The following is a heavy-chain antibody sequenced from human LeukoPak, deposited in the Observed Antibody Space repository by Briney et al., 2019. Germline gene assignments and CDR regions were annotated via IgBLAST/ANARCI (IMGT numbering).Heavy chain of an antibody. V-gene: IGHV4-34*01. CDR1: GGSFSDYY. J-gene: IGHJ3*01. CDR2: INHTGST. CDR3: ARGRVYDSLGFSVQRDAFDV. D-gene: IGHD3-22*01. Sequence: PETLSLTCAVYGGSFSDYYWNWIRQAPGKGLEWLGEINHTGSTIYNPSLKSRDSISVDTSKKQFSLKLTSVTAADTAIYYCARGRVYDSLGFSVQRDAFDVWGQGTVVTVSS.